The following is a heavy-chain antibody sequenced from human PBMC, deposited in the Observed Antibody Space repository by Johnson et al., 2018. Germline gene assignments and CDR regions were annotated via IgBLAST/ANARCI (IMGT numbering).Heavy chain of an antibody. CDR1: GFTFRSYG. CDR3: ARGRDGYNALDI. V-gene: IGHV3-33*01. Sequence: VQLVETGGGVVQPGRSLRLSCAASGFTFRSYGMHWVRQAPGKGLEWVAVIWHDGSNKYYADSVKGRFTISRDNSKNTLYLQMNSLRAEETAVFYCARGRDGYNALDIWGQGTMVTVSS. D-gene: IGHD5-24*01. CDR2: IWHDGSNK. J-gene: IGHJ3*02.